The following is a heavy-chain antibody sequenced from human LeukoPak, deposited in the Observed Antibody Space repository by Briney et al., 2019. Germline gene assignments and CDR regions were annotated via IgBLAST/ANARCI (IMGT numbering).Heavy chain of an antibody. CDR2: IYTSGST. CDR3: AKVSVTSYVFDY. Sequence: SETLSLTCTVSGGSISSYYWSWIRQPAGKGLEWIGRIYTSGSTNYNPSLKSRVTMSVDTSKNQFSLKLSSVTAADTAVCYCAKVSVTSYVFDYWGQGTLVTVSS. D-gene: IGHD2-2*01. CDR1: GGSISSYY. V-gene: IGHV4-4*07. J-gene: IGHJ4*02.